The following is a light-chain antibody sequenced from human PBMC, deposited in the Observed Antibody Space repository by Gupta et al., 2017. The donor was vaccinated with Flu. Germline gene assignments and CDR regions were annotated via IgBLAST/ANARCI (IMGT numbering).Light chain of an antibody. CDR1: NIGSKS. Sequence: SYVLTPPPSVSVAPGQTARITCWGNNIGSKSVHWYQQKPGQAPVLVVYDDSDRPPGTPGRASGSTSGNTATLTISRVEAGDEADDDCQGWDSSSDHTGVVFGGGTKLTVL. V-gene: IGLV3-21*02. CDR3: QGWDSSSDHTGVV. CDR2: DDS. J-gene: IGLJ2*01.